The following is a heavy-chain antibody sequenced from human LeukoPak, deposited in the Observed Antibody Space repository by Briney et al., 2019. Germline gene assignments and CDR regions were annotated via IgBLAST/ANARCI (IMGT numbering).Heavy chain of an antibody. CDR1: GGTFSSYA. CDR2: IIPILGIA. V-gene: IGHV1-69*04. Sequence: ASVKVSCKASGGTFSSYAISWVRQAPGQGLEWMGRIIPILGIANYAQKFQGRVTMTRDTSTTTVYMELSSLTSEDTAVYYCARWTNTYLDYWGQGTLVTVSS. CDR3: ARWTNTYLDY. D-gene: IGHD3/OR15-3a*01. J-gene: IGHJ4*02.